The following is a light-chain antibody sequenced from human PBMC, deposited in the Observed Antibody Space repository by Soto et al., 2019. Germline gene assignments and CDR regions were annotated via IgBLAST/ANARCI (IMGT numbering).Light chain of an antibody. Sequence: EIVLTQSPGTLSLSPGVRATLSCRASQSVSSYLAWYQQKPGQTPRLLIYDASNRATGIPDRFGGSGTGTDFTLTISRLEPEDFAVYYCQQYGNSPYTFGQGTKVEIK. CDR1: QSVSSY. V-gene: IGKV3-20*01. CDR3: QQYGNSPYT. J-gene: IGKJ2*01. CDR2: DAS.